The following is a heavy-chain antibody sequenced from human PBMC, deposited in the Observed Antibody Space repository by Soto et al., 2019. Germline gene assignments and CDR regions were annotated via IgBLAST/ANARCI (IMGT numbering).Heavy chain of an antibody. J-gene: IGHJ3*02. CDR3: ARGGGVGVAGSAAFDM. CDR1: GYPVTAYY. Sequence: QLHLVQSGAVVKKPGASVTVSCSASGYPVTAYYMNWVRQAPGRGLEWMGGINPATGAAKYTQTFQGRVPMTRDTSTSTVFMELSGLQSEDPAVFYWARGGGVGVAGSAAFDMWGQGTLVTVSS. CDR2: INPATGAA. D-gene: IGHD3-3*01. V-gene: IGHV1-2*02.